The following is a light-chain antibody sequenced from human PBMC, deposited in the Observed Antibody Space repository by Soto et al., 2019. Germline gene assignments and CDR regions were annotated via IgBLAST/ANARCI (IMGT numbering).Light chain of an antibody. CDR3: CSYAGSYTGV. CDR1: SSDVGDYNY. J-gene: IGLJ1*01. CDR2: DVT. Sequence: QSVLTQPGSVSGSPGQSVTISCTGTSSDVGDYNYVSWYQQHPGKAPRLMIYDVTKRPSGVPDHFSGSQSGNTASLTISGLQAEDEADYYCCSYAGSYTGVFGTGTKVTVL. V-gene: IGLV2-11*01.